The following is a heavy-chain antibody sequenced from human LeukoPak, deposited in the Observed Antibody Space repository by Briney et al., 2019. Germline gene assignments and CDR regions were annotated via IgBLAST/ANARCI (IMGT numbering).Heavy chain of an antibody. V-gene: IGHV3-23*01. CDR3: AKSLNSYSSGWDYFDY. CDR1: GFTFASYA. J-gene: IGHJ4*02. Sequence: GGSLRLSCAASGFTFASYAMNWVRQAPGKGLEWFSAITATGGTTYYGDSVKGRFTIPRDNSKNTLYLQMNSLRAEDTAVYYCAKSLNSYSSGWDYFDYWGQGTLVTVSS. D-gene: IGHD6-19*01. CDR2: ITATGGTT.